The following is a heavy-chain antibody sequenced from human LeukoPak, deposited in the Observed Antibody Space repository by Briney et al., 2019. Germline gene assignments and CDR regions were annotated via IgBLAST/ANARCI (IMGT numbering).Heavy chain of an antibody. V-gene: IGHV4-39*01. Sequence: PSETLSLTCTVSGGSISSSSYYWGWIRQPPGKGLEWIGSIYYSGSTYYNPSLKSRVTISVDTSKNQFSLKLSSVTAADTAVYYCARQDYYGSSGTFDYWGQGTLVTVSS. D-gene: IGHD3-22*01. CDR3: ARQDYYGSSGTFDY. J-gene: IGHJ4*02. CDR1: GGSISSSSYY. CDR2: IYYSGST.